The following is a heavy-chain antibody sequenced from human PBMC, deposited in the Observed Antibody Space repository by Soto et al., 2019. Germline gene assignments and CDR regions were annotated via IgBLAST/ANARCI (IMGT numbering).Heavy chain of an antibody. J-gene: IGHJ4*02. D-gene: IGHD2-2*01. CDR3: ARVLRDIVVVPAAVGLDY. Sequence: SETLSLTCTVSGGSISSYYWSWIRQPPGKGLEWIGYIYYSGSTNYNPSLKSRVTISVDTSKNQFSLKLSSVTAADTAVYYCARVLRDIVVVPAAVGLDYWGQGTLVTVS. CDR1: GGSISSYY. CDR2: IYYSGST. V-gene: IGHV4-59*01.